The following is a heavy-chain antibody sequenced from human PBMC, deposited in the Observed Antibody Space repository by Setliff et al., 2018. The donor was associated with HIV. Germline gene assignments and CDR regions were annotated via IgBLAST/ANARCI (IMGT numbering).Heavy chain of an antibody. D-gene: IGHD6-13*01. J-gene: IGHJ6*03. CDR2: IYYTGTT. V-gene: IGHV4-39*01. CDR3: ARHSDSSSWPPGGYYHYMDV. CDR1: GGSISSSSYY. Sequence: LSLTCTVSGGSISSSSYYWGWIRQPPGKGLELIGSIYYTGTTYYHPSLESRVTLSVDMSRNQFSLRLTSVTAADTGMYYCARHSDSSSWPPGGYYHYMDVWGKGTTVTVSS.